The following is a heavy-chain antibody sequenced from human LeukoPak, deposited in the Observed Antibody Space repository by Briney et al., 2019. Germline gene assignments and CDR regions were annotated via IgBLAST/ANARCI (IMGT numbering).Heavy chain of an antibody. Sequence: ASVKVSCKASGYTFTSYYMHWVRQAPGQGLEWMGIINPSGGSTSYAQKFQGRVTMTRNTSISTAYMELSSLRSEDTAVYYCARDRVTYYYDSSGYYQSGFDPWGQGTLVTVSS. D-gene: IGHD3-22*01. J-gene: IGHJ5*02. CDR1: GYTFTSYY. V-gene: IGHV1-46*01. CDR2: INPSGGST. CDR3: ARDRVTYYYDSSGYYQSGFDP.